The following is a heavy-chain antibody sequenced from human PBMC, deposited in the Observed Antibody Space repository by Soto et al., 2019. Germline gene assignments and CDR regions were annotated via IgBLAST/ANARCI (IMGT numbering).Heavy chain of an antibody. CDR2: IKSKTDGGTT. V-gene: IGHV3-15*01. Sequence: GGSLRLSCAASGFTFSNAWMSWVRQAPGKGLEWVGRIKSKTDGGTTDYAAPVKGRFTISRDDSKNTLYLQMNSLKTEDTAVYYCTTGRAIASASRRGYYYYMDVWGKGTTVTVSS. CDR1: GFTFSNAW. D-gene: IGHD6-13*01. J-gene: IGHJ6*03. CDR3: TTGRAIASASRRGYYYYMDV.